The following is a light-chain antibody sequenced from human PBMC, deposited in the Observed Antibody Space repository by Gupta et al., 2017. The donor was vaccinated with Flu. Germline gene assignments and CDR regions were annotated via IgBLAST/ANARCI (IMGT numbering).Light chain of an antibody. CDR3: QQSYTTPRT. J-gene: IGKJ2*01. CDR2: AAS. V-gene: IGKV1-39*01. Sequence: DIQMTQSPSSLSASVGDRVTITCRASQSISSYLNWYQQKPGKAPNLLIFAASRMQSGVPSRFSGSGSGTDFTLTISSLQPEDFAIYYCQQSYTTPRTFGQGTKLEIK. CDR1: QSISSY.